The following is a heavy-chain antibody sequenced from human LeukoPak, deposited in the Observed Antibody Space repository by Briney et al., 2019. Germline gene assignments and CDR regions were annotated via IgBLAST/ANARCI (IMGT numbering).Heavy chain of an antibody. CDR3: ARDPRIGSYFDY. Sequence: GGSLRLSCAASGFTFSTYWMSWVRQAPGKGLEYVANINQDGSEKYYVDSVKGRFTVSRDNAKNSLYLQMNSLRAEDTAVYYCARDPRIGSYFDYWGQGTLVTVFS. D-gene: IGHD1-26*01. CDR1: GFTFSTYW. J-gene: IGHJ4*02. V-gene: IGHV3-7*01. CDR2: INQDGSEK.